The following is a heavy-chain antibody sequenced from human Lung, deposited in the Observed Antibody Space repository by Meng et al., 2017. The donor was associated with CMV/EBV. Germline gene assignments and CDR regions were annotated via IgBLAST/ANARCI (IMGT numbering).Heavy chain of an antibody. J-gene: IGHJ6*01. D-gene: IGHD3-3*01. V-gene: IGHV1-2*02. Sequence: ASXXVSXQASGYTFTGYYMHWVRQAPGQGLEWMGWINPNSGGTNYAQKFQGRVTMTRDTSISTAYMELSRLRSDDTAVYYCARPGRDFWSGYRAHLLMDVWXQGTTVTVSS. CDR3: ARPGRDFWSGYRAHLLMDV. CDR1: GYTFTGYY. CDR2: INPNSGGT.